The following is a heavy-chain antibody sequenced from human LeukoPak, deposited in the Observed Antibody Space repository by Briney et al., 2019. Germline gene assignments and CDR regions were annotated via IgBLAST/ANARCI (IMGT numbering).Heavy chain of an antibody. CDR2: INCYNGNT. V-gene: IGHV1-18*01. J-gene: IGHJ4*02. Sequence: ASVKVSCKASGYSFSYFGINWVRQAPGQGLEWMGWINCYNGNTNYAQKSEGRLTLTTDTATSSVYMELGNLRSDDTAVYYCARGLDAAAGLANFDYWGQGTLVTVSS. CDR3: ARGLDAAAGLANFDY. D-gene: IGHD6-25*01. CDR1: GYSFSYFG.